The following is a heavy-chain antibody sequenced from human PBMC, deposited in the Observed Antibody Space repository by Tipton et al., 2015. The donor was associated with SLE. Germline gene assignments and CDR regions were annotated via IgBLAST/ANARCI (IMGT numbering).Heavy chain of an antibody. J-gene: IGHJ6*02. CDR1: GGSISSYY. D-gene: IGHD6-13*01. Sequence: GLVKPSETLSLTCTVSGGSISSYYWSWIRQPPGKGLEWIGYIYYSGSTNYNPSLKSRVTISVDTSKNQFSLKLSSVTAADTAVYYCARIKEQQLVVYGMDVWGQGTTVTVSS. V-gene: IGHV4-59*01. CDR2: IYYSGST. CDR3: ARIKEQQLVVYGMDV.